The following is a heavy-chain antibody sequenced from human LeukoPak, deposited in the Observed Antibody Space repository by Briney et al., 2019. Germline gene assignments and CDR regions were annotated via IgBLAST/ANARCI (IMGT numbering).Heavy chain of an antibody. V-gene: IGHV3-23*01. CDR3: ARDDGDYNFDY. CDR1: GFTFDINA. J-gene: IGHJ4*02. CDR2: ITGRGGD. D-gene: IGHD4-17*01. Sequence: PGGSLRLSCVVSGFTFDINAMSWVRQAPGEGLEWVSSITGRGGDYYADSVKGRFTVSRDNSKNTLYLQMNSLRAEDTAVYYCARDDGDYNFDYWGQGTLVTVSS.